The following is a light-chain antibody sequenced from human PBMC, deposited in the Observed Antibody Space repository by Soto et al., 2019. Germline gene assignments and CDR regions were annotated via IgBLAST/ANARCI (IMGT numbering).Light chain of an antibody. CDR3: QQRFNWPRFT. V-gene: IGKV3-11*01. CDR2: DAS. Sequence: EIVLTQSPATLSLSPGERATLSCRASQSVSSYLAWYQQKPGQAPRLLIYDASNMATGIPARFSGGVSGTDFTLTISSLEPEDFAVYYYQQRFNWPRFTFGQGTKLEIK. J-gene: IGKJ2*01. CDR1: QSVSSY.